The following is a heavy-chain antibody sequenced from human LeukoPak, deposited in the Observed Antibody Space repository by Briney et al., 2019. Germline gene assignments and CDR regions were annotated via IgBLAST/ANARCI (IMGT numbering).Heavy chain of an antibody. CDR2: LGSAGDK. D-gene: IGHD3/OR15-3a*01. CDR1: GFTLSDYD. CDR3: ARAKRETSTRPWTSGMGV. V-gene: IGHV3-13*01. J-gene: IGHJ6*02. Sequence: GGSLRLSCAASGFTLSDYDIHWVRQPIGKGLDWVSGLGSAGDKYHAGSERGRFTISREDAENSVYLQMNGLRPEDTAIYYCARAKRETSTRPWTSGMGVWGQGTRVTVSS.